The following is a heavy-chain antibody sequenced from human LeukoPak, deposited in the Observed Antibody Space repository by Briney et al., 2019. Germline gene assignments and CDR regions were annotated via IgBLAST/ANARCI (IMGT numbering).Heavy chain of an antibody. V-gene: IGHV3-66*01. CDR3: ARDAPDYYDSSGCPY. J-gene: IGHJ4*02. CDR2: IYSGGST. D-gene: IGHD3-22*01. Sequence: ETLSLTCTVSGYSISSGYYWGWIRQPPGKGLEWVSVIYSGGSTYYADSVKGRFTISRDNSKNTLYLQMNSLRAEDTAVYYCARDAPDYYDSSGCPYWGQGTLVTVSS. CDR1: GYSISSGYY.